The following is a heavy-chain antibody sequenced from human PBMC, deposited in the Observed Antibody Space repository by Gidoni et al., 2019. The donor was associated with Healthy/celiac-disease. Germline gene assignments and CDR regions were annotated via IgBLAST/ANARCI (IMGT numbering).Heavy chain of an antibody. CDR2: ISGSGGST. V-gene: IGHV3-23*01. CDR3: AKDPKQLWLLAYFDY. Sequence: EVQLLESGGGLVQPGGSLRLSCAASGFTFSSYAMSWVRQAPGKGLAWVSAISGSGGSTYYADSVKGRFTISRDNSKNTLYLQMNSLRAEDTAVYYCAKDPKQLWLLAYFDYWGQGTLVTVSS. J-gene: IGHJ4*02. D-gene: IGHD5-18*01. CDR1: GFTFSSYA.